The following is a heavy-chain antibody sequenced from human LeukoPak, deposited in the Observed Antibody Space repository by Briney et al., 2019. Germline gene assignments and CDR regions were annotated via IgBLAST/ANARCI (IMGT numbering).Heavy chain of an antibody. Sequence: GGSLRLSCAASGFTFSDYGMSWVRQAPGKGLEWVGFIRSTPNGGTTEYAASVKGRFTISRDDSKSMAYLQMNSLKTEDTAVYYCSGESTDAFDVWGQGTMVTVSS. CDR3: SGESTDAFDV. D-gene: IGHD5/OR15-5a*01. J-gene: IGHJ3*01. CDR2: IRSTPNGGTT. V-gene: IGHV3-49*04. CDR1: GFTFSDYG.